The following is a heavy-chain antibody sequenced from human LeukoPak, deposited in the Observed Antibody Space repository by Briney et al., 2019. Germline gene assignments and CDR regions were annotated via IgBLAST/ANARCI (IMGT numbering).Heavy chain of an antibody. Sequence: SETLSLTCTVSGGSISSYYWSWIRQPPGKGLEWIGYIYYSGSTNYNPSLKSRVTISVDTSKNQFSLKLSSVTAADTAVYYCARRSYSSGWYYFDYWGQGTLVTVSS. V-gene: IGHV4-59*08. CDR3: ARRSYSSGWYYFDY. D-gene: IGHD6-19*01. J-gene: IGHJ4*02. CDR2: IYYSGST. CDR1: GGSISSYY.